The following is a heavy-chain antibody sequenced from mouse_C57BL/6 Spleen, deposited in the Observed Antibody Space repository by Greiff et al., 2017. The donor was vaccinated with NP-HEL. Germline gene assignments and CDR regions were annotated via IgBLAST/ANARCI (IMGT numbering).Heavy chain of an antibody. Sequence: QVQLQQSGAELVRPGTSVKVSCKASGYAFTNYLIEWVKQRPGQGLEWIGVINPGSGGTNYNEKFKGKATLTADESSSTAYMQLSSLTSEDSAVYFCARDGDYYGSSYGYFDVWGTGTTVTVSS. CDR1: GYAFTNYL. D-gene: IGHD1-1*01. J-gene: IGHJ1*03. CDR3: ARDGDYYGSSYGYFDV. CDR2: INPGSGGT. V-gene: IGHV1-54*01.